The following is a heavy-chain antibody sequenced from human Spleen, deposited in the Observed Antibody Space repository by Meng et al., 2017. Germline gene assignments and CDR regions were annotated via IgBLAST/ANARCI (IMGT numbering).Heavy chain of an antibody. CDR1: GFSFSTYA. V-gene: IGHV3-66*01. D-gene: IGHD1-26*01. Sequence: GESLKISCVASGFSFSTYAMSWVRQAPGKGLEWVSVIYSGGNTYYADSVKGRFTISRDNSKNTLYLQMNSLRAEDTAVYYCARDSLYSGSYYAYYYYYYGMDVWGQGTTVTVSS. CDR3: ARDSLYSGSYYAYYYYYYGMDV. CDR2: IYSGGNT. J-gene: IGHJ6*02.